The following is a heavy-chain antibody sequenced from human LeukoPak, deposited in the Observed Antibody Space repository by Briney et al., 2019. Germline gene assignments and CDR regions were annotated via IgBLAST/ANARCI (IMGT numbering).Heavy chain of an antibody. CDR2: INHSGST. Sequence: SETLSLTCAVYGGSFSGYYWSWIRQPPGKGLEWIGEINHSGSTNYNPSLKSRVTISVDTSKNQLSLKLSSVTAADTAVYYCARVGSAGTDYWGQGTLVTVSS. D-gene: IGHD6-19*01. CDR3: ARVGSAGTDY. V-gene: IGHV4-34*01. CDR1: GGSFSGYY. J-gene: IGHJ4*02.